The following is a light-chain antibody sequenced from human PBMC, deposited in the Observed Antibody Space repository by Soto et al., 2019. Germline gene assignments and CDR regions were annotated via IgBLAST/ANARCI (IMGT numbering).Light chain of an antibody. Sequence: QSALTQPASVSGSPGQSITISCTGTSSDVGDYNYVSWFQQHPGKAPKLMIYEVNNRPSGVSNRFSGSKSGNTASLTISGLQAEDEADYYCSSYTSNSTPYVFGTGTKVTVL. V-gene: IGLV2-14*01. CDR3: SSYTSNSTPYV. J-gene: IGLJ1*01. CDR1: SSDVGDYNY. CDR2: EVN.